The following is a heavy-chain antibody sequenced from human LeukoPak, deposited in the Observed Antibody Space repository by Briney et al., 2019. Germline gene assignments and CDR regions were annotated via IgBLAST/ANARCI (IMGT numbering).Heavy chain of an antibody. CDR3: ARERVTTTSFDY. CDR2: IKQDGSEK. Sequence: GGSLRLSSAASGFTFSSYSMNWVRQAPGKGLEWVANIKQDGSEKNYVDSVKGRFTISRDNAKNSLYLQMNSLRVEDTAVYYCARERVTTTSFDYWGQGVLVTVSS. J-gene: IGHJ4*02. V-gene: IGHV3-7*01. CDR1: GFTFSSYS. D-gene: IGHD2/OR15-2a*01.